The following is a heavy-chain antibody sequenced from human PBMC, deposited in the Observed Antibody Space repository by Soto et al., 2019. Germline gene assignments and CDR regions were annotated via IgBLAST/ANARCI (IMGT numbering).Heavy chain of an antibody. V-gene: IGHV5-10-1*01. CDR3: ARHSYSSSWYAGDWFDP. D-gene: IGHD6-13*01. Sequence: PGESLKISCKGSGYSFTSYWISWVRQMPGKGLEWMGRIDPSDSYTNYSPSFQGHVTISADKSISTAYLQWSSLKASDTAMYYCARHSYSSSWYAGDWFDPWGQGTLVTVSS. J-gene: IGHJ5*02. CDR1: GYSFTSYW. CDR2: IDPSDSYT.